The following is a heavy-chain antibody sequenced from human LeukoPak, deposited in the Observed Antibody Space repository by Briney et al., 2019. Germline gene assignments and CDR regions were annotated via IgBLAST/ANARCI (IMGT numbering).Heavy chain of an antibody. CDR3: ARDRGAVAGNFDY. CDR1: GYTFTSYA. Sequence: ASVKVSCKASGYTFTSYAMHWVRQAPGQRLEWMGWINAGNGNTKYSQKFQGRVTITRDTSASTAYMELSSLRSEDTAVYYCARDRGAVAGNFDYWGQGTLVTVSS. J-gene: IGHJ4*02. CDR2: INAGNGNT. V-gene: IGHV1-3*01. D-gene: IGHD6-19*01.